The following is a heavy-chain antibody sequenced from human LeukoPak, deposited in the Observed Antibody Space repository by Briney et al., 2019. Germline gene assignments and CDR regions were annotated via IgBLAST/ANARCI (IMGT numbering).Heavy chain of an antibody. CDR1: GGSFSGYY. J-gene: IGHJ4*02. CDR2: INHSGST. Sequence: SETLSLTCAVYGGSFSGYYWSWIRQPPGKGLEWIGEINHSGSTNYNPSLKSRVTISVDTSMNQFSLKLSSVTAADTAVYYCAGGRASSSSLHPFGYWGQGTLVTVSS. V-gene: IGHV4-34*01. D-gene: IGHD6-6*01. CDR3: AGGRASSSSLHPFGY.